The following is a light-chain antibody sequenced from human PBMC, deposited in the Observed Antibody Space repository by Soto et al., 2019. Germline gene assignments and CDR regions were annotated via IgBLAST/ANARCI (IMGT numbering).Light chain of an antibody. V-gene: IGKV3D-15*01. CDR1: QRVGSD. Sequence: EMGMTQSPSALSVRTEGRASLSCRASQRVGSDLAWYQQKPGQAPRLVIYDIFTRATGVPTRISGSGSGTELTLTISSLQSEAFALYYCQQYNRCPLTFAGGTKVDIK. CDR2: DIF. J-gene: IGKJ4*01. CDR3: QQYNRCPLT.